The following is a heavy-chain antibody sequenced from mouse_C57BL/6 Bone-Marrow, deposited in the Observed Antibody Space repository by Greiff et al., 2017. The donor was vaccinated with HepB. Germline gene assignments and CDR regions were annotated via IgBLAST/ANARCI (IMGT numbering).Heavy chain of an antibody. D-gene: IGHD2-4*01. CDR1: GFTFSDYG. V-gene: IGHV5-17*01. CDR3: ARPMIRAWFAY. J-gene: IGHJ3*01. Sequence: EVKVVESGGGLVKPGGSLKLSCAASGFTFSDYGMHWVRQAPEKGLEWVAYISSDSSTIYYADTVKGRFTISRDNAKNTLFLQMTSLRSEDTAMYYCARPMIRAWFAYWGQGTLVTVSA. CDR2: ISSDSSTI.